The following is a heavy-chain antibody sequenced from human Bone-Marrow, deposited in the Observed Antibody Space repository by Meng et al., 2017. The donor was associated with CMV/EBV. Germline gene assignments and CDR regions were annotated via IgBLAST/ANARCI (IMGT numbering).Heavy chain of an antibody. CDR3: TRWMYTSAFDY. CDR2: IRSRASGGAI. J-gene: IGHJ4*02. D-gene: IGHD6-25*01. Sequence: GESLKISCAASGFTFDDYALAWVRQAPGKGLEWVSHIRSRASGGAIEYAASVKGRFSLSRDDSKNLAYLQIYSLKTEDTAVYYCTRWMYTSAFDYWGQGTLVTVSS. CDR1: GFTFDDYA. V-gene: IGHV3-49*04.